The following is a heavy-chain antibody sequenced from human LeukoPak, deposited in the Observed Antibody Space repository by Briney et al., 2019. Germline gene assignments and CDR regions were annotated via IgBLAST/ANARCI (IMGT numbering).Heavy chain of an antibody. J-gene: IGHJ4*02. CDR1: GYSISSGYY. CDR2: IYHSGST. V-gene: IGHV4-38-2*02. D-gene: IGHD3-9*01. CDR3: ARVPILTGYYPLYYFDY. Sequence: SETLSLTCTVSGYSISSGYYWGWIRQPPGKGLEWIGSIYHSGSTYYNPSLKSRVTISVDTSKNQFSLKLSSVTAADTAVYYCARVPILTGYYPLYYFDYWGQGTLVTVSS.